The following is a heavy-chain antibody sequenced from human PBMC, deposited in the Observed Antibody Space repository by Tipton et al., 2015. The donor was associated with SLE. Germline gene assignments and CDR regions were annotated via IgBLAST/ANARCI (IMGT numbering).Heavy chain of an antibody. CDR2: IHFPGRT. D-gene: IGHD2-15*01. Sequence: TLSLTCTVSGDSINNKYWSWIRQSPGKGLEWIGYIHFPGRTNYNPSLKSRVSMSLDTSNRFSLRLTSVTAADTGTYYCARDELVVLSSARWSYYYGMDVWGQGTTVTVSS. CDR3: ARDELVVLSSARWSYYYGMDV. CDR1: GDSINNKY. V-gene: IGHV4-59*01. J-gene: IGHJ6*02.